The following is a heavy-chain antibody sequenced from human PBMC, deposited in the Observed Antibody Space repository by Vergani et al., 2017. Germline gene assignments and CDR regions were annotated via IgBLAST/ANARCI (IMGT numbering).Heavy chain of an antibody. Sequence: EVQLVESGGGLVQPGRSLRLSCAASGFTFDDYAMHWVRQAPGKGLEWVSGINWNSGSIGYADSVKGRFTISRDNAKNSLYLQMNSLRAEDTAVYYCARDPSDPRRFHYYYYMDVWGKGTTVTVSS. CDR1: GFTFDDYA. J-gene: IGHJ6*03. D-gene: IGHD3-3*01. V-gene: IGHV3-9*01. CDR2: INWNSGSI. CDR3: ARDPSDPRRFHYYYYMDV.